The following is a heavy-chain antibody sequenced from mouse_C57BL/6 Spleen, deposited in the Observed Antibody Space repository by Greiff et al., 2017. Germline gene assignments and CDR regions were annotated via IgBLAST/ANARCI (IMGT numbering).Heavy chain of an antibody. V-gene: IGHV3-1*01. CDR2: ISYSGST. CDR1: GYSITSGYD. CDR3: AREGNYVFAY. D-gene: IGHD2-1*01. J-gene: IGHJ3*01. Sequence: EVQGVESGPGMVKPSQSLSLTCTVTGYSITSGYDWHWIRHFPGNKLEWMGYISYSGSTNYNPSLKSRISITHDTSKNHFFLKLNSVTTEDTATYYCAREGNYVFAYWGQGTLVTVSA.